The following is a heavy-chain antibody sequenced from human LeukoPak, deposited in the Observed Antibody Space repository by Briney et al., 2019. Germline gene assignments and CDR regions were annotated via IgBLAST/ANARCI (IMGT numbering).Heavy chain of an antibody. CDR1: GFTFSSHA. J-gene: IGHJ6*01. V-gene: IGHV3-23*01. Sequence: GGSLRLSCAGSGFTFSSHAMSWVRQAPGKGLEWVSGINSGGSRAYYADPVRGRFTISRDNSKSALCLQMNSLRAEDTAIYYCGKELFYPSCYCFCFWGQGGPVAVSS. D-gene: IGHD3-22*01. CDR3: GKELFYPSCYCFCF. CDR2: INSGGSRA.